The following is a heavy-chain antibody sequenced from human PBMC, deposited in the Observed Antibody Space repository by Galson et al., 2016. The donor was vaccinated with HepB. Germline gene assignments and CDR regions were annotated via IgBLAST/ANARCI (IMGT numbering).Heavy chain of an antibody. Sequence: ETLSLTCTVSSGAISVYYWTWIRQSPGKGLEWIGYVFHDGSTDYHPSLNSRVTMSLDTSRNQFSLRLNSVTAADTAVYYCVKVRDGGMFDRWGQGILVTVSS. J-gene: IGHJ5*02. V-gene: IGHV4-59*01. CDR3: VKVRDGGMFDR. CDR1: SGAISVYY. CDR2: VFHDGST. D-gene: IGHD5-24*01.